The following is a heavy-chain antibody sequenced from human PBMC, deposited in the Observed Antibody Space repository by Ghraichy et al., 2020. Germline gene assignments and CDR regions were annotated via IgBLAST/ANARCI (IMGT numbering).Heavy chain of an antibody. CDR3: ARGPLVGPLYNWFDP. V-gene: IGHV1-18*04. CDR1: GYTFTSYG. CDR2: ISAYNGNT. J-gene: IGHJ5*02. D-gene: IGHD3-9*01. Sequence: ASVKVSCKASGYTFTSYGISWVRQAPGQGLEWMGWISAYNGNTNYAQKLQGRVTMTTDTSTSTAYMELRSLRSDDTAVYYCARGPLVGPLYNWFDPWGQGTLVTVSS.